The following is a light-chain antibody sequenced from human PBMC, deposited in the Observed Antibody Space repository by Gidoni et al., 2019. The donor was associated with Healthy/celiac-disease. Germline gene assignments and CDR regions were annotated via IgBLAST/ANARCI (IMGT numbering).Light chain of an antibody. V-gene: IGKV4-1*01. J-gene: IGKJ2*04. CDR1: QSVLYSSNNKNY. CDR3: QQYYSTACS. Sequence: DIVMTQSPDSLAVSLGERATINCKSSQSVLYSSNNKNYLAWYQQKPGQPPKLLMYWASTRESGVPDRFSGSGSGTDFTLTISSLQAEDVAVYYCQQYYSTACSFGQGTKLEIK. CDR2: WAS.